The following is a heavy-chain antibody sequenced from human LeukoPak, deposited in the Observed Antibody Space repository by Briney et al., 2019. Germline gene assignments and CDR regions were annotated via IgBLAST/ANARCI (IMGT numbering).Heavy chain of an antibody. V-gene: IGHV3-23*01. Sequence: GGSLRLSCAASGFTFSSYAMSWVRQAPGKGLEWVSAISGSGGSTYYADSLKGRFTISRDNSKNTLYLQMNSLRAEDTAVYYCALLTVVPAANHDYWGQGTLVTVSS. CDR3: ALLTVVPAANHDY. CDR1: GFTFSSYA. J-gene: IGHJ4*02. CDR2: ISGSGGST. D-gene: IGHD2-2*01.